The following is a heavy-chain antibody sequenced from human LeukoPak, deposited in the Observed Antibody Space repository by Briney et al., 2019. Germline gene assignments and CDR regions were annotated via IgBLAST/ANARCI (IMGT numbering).Heavy chain of an antibody. J-gene: IGHJ3*02. D-gene: IGHD6-19*01. Sequence: ASVKVSCKASGYTFTGYYMHWVRQAPGQGLEWMGWINPNSGGTNYAQKFQGRVTMTRDTSISTAYMELGRLRSGDTAVYYCAEGGAVGANAFDIWGQGKMVTVSS. CDR2: INPNSGGT. CDR1: GYTFTGYY. V-gene: IGHV1-2*02. CDR3: AEGGAVGANAFDI.